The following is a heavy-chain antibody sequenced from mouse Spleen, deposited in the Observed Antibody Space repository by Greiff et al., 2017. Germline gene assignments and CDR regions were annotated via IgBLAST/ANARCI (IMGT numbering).Heavy chain of an antibody. Sequence: VQLQQSGPELVKPGASVKISCKASGYTFTDYYMNWVKQSHGKSLEWIGDINPNNGGTSYNQKFKGKATLTVDKSSSTAYMELRSLTSEDSAVYYCAREAIYDGYYGYAMDYWGQGTSVTVSS. CDR3: AREAIYDGYYGYAMDY. CDR1: GYTFTDYY. CDR2: INPNNGGT. J-gene: IGHJ4*01. D-gene: IGHD2-3*01. V-gene: IGHV1-26*01.